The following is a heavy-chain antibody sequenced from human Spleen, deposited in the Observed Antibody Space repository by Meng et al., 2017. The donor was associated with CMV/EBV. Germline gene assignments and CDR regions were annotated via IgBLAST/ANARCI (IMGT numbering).Heavy chain of an antibody. J-gene: IGHJ4*02. Sequence: SLKISCAASGFTFDDYAMYWVRQPPGKGLQWVSSINWRGNSVDYADSVKGRFTISRDNAKNLLYLQMNSLRAEDTAVYYCARAYSPYGGNSRDFDYWGQGTLVTVSS. CDR1: GFTFDDYA. D-gene: IGHD4-23*01. CDR3: ARAYSPYGGNSRDFDY. V-gene: IGHV3-9*01. CDR2: INWRGNSV.